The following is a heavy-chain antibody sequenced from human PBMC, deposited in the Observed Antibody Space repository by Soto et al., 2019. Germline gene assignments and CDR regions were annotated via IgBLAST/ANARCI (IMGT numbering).Heavy chain of an antibody. J-gene: IGHJ5*02. V-gene: IGHV1-69*06. CDR2: IIPIFGTA. D-gene: IGHD3-16*02. CDR1: GGTFSSYA. Sequence: QVQLVQSGAEVKKPGSSVKVSCKASGGTFSSYAISWVRQAPGQGLEWMGGIIPIFGTANYAQKFQGRVTITADKSTSTAYMELSSLRSEDTAVYYCARDDGHYDYVWGSYRQNWFDPWGQGTLVTVSS. CDR3: ARDDGHYDYVWGSYRQNWFDP.